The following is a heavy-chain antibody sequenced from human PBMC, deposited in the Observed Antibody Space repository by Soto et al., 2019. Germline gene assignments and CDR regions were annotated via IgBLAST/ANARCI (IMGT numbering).Heavy chain of an antibody. CDR1: GGTFSTYT. D-gene: IGHD6-13*01. CDR2: IIPMLDIT. V-gene: IGHV1-69*02. CDR3: TPGSWSAETFDI. J-gene: IGHJ3*02. Sequence: QVQLVQSGAEVKKPGSSVKVSCKASGGTFSTYTVIWVRQAPGQGLEWMGRIIPMLDITNTAQSFQGRVTITPDKSTSTAYLELSTLRSDDTAIYFCTPGSWSAETFDIWGRGTMVTVSS.